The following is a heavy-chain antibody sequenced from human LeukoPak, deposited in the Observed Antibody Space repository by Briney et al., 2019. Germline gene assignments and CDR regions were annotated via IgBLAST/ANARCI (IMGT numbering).Heavy chain of an antibody. CDR1: GFTFDDYG. D-gene: IGHD4-11*01. V-gene: IGHV3-20*04. CDR3: ARAASGIEDDYSNYGPSRDYYYYYMDV. Sequence: GGSLRLSCAASGFTFDDYGMSWVRQAPGKGLEWVSGINWNGGSTGYADSVKGRFTISRDNAKNSLYLQMNSLRAEDTALYYCARAASGIEDDYSNYGPSRDYYYYYMDVWGKGTTVTVSS. J-gene: IGHJ6*03. CDR2: INWNGGST.